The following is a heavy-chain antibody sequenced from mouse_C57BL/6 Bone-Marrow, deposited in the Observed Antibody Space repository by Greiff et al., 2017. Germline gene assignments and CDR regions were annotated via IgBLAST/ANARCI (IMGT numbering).Heavy chain of an antibody. CDR3: TRDKTTVVATRDYYAMDY. Sequence: EVQGVESGGGLVQPGESLKLSCESNEYEFPSHDMSWVRKTPEKRLELVAYISSGGDYIYYADTVKGRFTISRDNARNTLYLQMSSLKSEDTAMYYCTRDKTTVVATRDYYAMDYWGQGTSVTVSS. V-gene: IGHV5-2*01. CDR1: EYEFPSHD. D-gene: IGHD1-1*01. J-gene: IGHJ4*01. CDR2: ISSGGDYI.